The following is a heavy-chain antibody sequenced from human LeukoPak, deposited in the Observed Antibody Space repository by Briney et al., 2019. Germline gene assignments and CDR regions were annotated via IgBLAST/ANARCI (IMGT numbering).Heavy chain of an antibody. CDR2: ISTMSNYI. D-gene: IGHD5-12*01. CDR1: GFDFSTYA. CDR3: SRDRLGGLDL. J-gene: IGHJ5*02. Sequence: GGSLRLSCAASGFDFSTYAINWVRQAPGKGLERVSSISTMSNYIFYGDSVKGRFTISRDNAENSVYLQMNSLRPEDTAVYYCSRDRLGGLDLWGQGTLVTVSS. V-gene: IGHV3-21*01.